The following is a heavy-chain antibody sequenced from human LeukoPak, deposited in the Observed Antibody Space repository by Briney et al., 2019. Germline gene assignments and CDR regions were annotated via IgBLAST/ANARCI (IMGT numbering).Heavy chain of an antibody. Sequence: SETLSLTCAFHGGSFSGYYWGWIRQPPGKGLQWIGETTHNGYTNYTPALKSRVTISIDTSKNEFSLTVSSVTAADMAIYYCAASGGPITWFDPWGQGTLVTVSS. V-gene: IGHV4-34*01. CDR3: AASGGPITWFDP. D-gene: IGHD3-10*01. CDR2: TTHNGYT. J-gene: IGHJ5*02. CDR1: GGSFSGYY.